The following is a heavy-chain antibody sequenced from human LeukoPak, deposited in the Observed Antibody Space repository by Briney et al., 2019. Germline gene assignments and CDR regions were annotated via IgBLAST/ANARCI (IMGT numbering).Heavy chain of an antibody. CDR3: AKPGARGYVFDY. Sequence: GGSLRLSCAASGFPFNTYAMSWVRQAPGKGLEWVSSISGGGGTTYYADSVRGRFTISRDNSKNTLYLQMNSLRAEDTAVYYCAKPGARGYVFDYWGQGTLVTVSS. J-gene: IGHJ4*02. CDR2: ISGGGGTT. V-gene: IGHV3-23*01. D-gene: IGHD5-12*01. CDR1: GFPFNTYA.